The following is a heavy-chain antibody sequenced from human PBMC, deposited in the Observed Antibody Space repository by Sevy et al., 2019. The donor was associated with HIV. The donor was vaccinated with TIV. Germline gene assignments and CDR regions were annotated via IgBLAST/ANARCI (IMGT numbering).Heavy chain of an antibody. CDR3: ARASITYRFLEWQTIHYYYYGMDV. V-gene: IGHV4-34*01. CDR1: GGSFSGYY. J-gene: IGHJ6*02. CDR2: INHSGST. D-gene: IGHD3-3*01. Sequence: SETLSLTCAVYGGSFSGYYWSWIRQPPGKGLEWIGEINHSGSTNYHPSLKSRVTISVDTSKNQFSLRLSSVTAADTAVYYCARASITYRFLEWQTIHYYYYGMDVWGQGTTVTVSS.